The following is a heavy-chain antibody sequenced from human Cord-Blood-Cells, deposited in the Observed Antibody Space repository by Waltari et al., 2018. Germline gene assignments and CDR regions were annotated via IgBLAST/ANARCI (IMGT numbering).Heavy chain of an antibody. CDR3: ARGRGITGTTDY. V-gene: IGHV3-33*01. CDR1: GFTFSSYG. D-gene: IGHD1-7*01. J-gene: IGHJ4*02. Sequence: QVQLVASGGGVVQPGRSLRLSCAASGFTFSSYGLHWFRQAPGKGLEWVAVIWYDGSNKYYADSVKGRFTISRDNSKNTLYLQMNSLRAEDTAVYYCARGRGITGTTDYWGQGTLVTVSS. CDR2: IWYDGSNK.